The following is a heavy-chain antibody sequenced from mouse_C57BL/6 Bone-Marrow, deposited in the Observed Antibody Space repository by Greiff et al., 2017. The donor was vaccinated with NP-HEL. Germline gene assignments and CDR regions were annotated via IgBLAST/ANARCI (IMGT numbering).Heavy chain of an antibody. J-gene: IGHJ4*01. CDR2: INPSNGGT. Sequence: QVQLQQPGTELVKPGASVKLSCKASGYTFTSYWMHWVKQRPGQGLEWIGNINPSNGGTNYNEKFKSKATLTVDKSSSTAYMQLSSLTSEDSAVYYCARRGNYGYGRGYAMDYWGQGTSVTVSS. CDR1: GYTFTSYW. D-gene: IGHD2-2*01. CDR3: ARRGNYGYGRGYAMDY. V-gene: IGHV1-53*01.